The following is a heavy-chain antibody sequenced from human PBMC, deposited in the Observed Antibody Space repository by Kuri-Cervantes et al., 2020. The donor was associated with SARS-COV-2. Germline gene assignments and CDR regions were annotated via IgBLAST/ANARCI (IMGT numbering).Heavy chain of an antibody. V-gene: IGHV3-9*01. D-gene: IGHD6-19*01. CDR2: ISWNSGSI. CDR3: ARVLGGWYYFDY. CDR1: GFTFDDYA. Sequence: SLKISCAASGFTFDDYAMHWVRQAPGKGLEWVSGISWNSGSIGYADSVKGRFTISRDNAKNSLYLQMNSLRAEDTAVYYCARVLGGWYYFDYWGKGTLVTVSS. J-gene: IGHJ4*02.